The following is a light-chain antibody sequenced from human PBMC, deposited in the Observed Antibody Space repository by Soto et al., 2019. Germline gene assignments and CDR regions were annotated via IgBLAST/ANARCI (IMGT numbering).Light chain of an antibody. Sequence: QSALTQPASVSGSPGQSITISCTGTSSDVGVYNYVSWYQHHPGKAPKLMIYEVTNRPSGVSNRFSGSKSGNTASLTISGLQAEDEADYYCQSYDSSLSGPLFGGGTKLTVL. J-gene: IGLJ3*02. V-gene: IGLV2-14*01. CDR1: SSDVGVYNY. CDR3: QSYDSSLSGPL. CDR2: EVT.